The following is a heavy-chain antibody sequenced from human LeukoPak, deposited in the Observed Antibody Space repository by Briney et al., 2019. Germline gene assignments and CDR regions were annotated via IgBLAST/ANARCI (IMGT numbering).Heavy chain of an antibody. CDR1: GGAIGSDGYY. Sequence: SETLSLTCSVSGGAIGSDGYYWNWIRQHPGKGLEWIGYIYYSGSASYNPSLKSRVTISVDTSKNQFSLRLSSVTAADTAVYYCARGSHYGFSGDSWGQGSLVTVSS. CDR3: ARGSHYGFSGDS. J-gene: IGHJ4*02. CDR2: IYYSGSA. V-gene: IGHV4-31*03. D-gene: IGHD3-10*01.